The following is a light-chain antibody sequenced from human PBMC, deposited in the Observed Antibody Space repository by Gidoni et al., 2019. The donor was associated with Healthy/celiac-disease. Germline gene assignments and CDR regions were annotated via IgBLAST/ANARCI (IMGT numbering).Light chain of an antibody. CDR3: SSYAGSPRVV. CDR2: EVS. Sequence: QSALTQPPSASGSPGQSVTISCTGTSSDVGGYNYVSWYQQHPGKAPKLMIYEVSKRPSGVPDRFSGSKSGNTASLTVSGLQAEDEADYYCSSYAGSPRVVFGEGTKLTVL. J-gene: IGLJ2*01. CDR1: SSDVGGYNY. V-gene: IGLV2-8*01.